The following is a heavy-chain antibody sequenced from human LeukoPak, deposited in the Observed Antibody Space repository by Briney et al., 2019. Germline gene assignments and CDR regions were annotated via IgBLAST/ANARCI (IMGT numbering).Heavy chain of an antibody. Sequence: SVKVSCKASGGTFSSYAISWVRQAPGQGLEWMGGIIPIFGTANYAQKFQGRVTITTDESTSTAYMELSSLRSEDTAVYYCAGTARPYSSGWYDPYYFDYWGQGTLVTVSS. CDR1: GGTFSSYA. CDR3: AGTARPYSSGWYDPYYFDY. V-gene: IGHV1-69*05. D-gene: IGHD6-19*01. J-gene: IGHJ4*02. CDR2: IIPIFGTA.